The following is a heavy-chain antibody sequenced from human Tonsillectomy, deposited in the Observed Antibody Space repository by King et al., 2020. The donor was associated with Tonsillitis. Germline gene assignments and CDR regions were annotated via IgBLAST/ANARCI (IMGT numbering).Heavy chain of an antibody. D-gene: IGHD3-22*01. V-gene: IGHV4-4*07. CDR1: GASITSYY. Sequence: QLQESGPGLVRPSETLSLTCTVSGASITSYYWSWIRQPAGKGLEWVGRIYSSGSTNYNPSLRSRVTMSLDTSTNQSSLTLSSVTAADTALYYCARDLSGSSSYFSSSDSWGQGMLVTVSS. CDR3: ARDLSGSSSYFSSSDS. J-gene: IGHJ4*02. CDR2: IYSSGST.